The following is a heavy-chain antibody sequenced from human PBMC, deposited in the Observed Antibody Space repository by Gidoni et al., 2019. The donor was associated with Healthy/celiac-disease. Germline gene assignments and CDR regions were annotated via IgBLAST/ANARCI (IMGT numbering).Heavy chain of an antibody. CDR2: IYPGDSDT. Sequence: EVQLVQSGAEVKKPGESLKISCKTSGYDCTSQWIGWVRKMPGKGLDWMGIIYPGDSDTRYSPSFQGQVTISADKSISTAYLQWSSLKASDTAMYYCARHPGSCNYGSCYSLDYWGQGTLVTVSS. V-gene: IGHV5-51*01. D-gene: IGHD2-15*01. J-gene: IGHJ4*02. CDR1: GYDCTSQW. CDR3: ARHPGSCNYGSCYSLDY.